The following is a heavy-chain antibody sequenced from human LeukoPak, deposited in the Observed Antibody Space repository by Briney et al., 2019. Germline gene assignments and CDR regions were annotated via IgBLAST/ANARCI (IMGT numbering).Heavy chain of an antibody. CDR1: GFTFSSYA. CDR3: ARAQLVNYYYYGMDV. Sequence: GGSLRLSCAASGFTFSSYAMTWVRQAPGKGLEWVSAISATGASTYYADSVKGRFTISRDNSKDTLFLQMNSLRAEDTAVYYCARAQLVNYYYYGMDVWGQGTTVTVSS. J-gene: IGHJ6*02. D-gene: IGHD6-13*01. CDR2: ISATGAST. V-gene: IGHV3-23*01.